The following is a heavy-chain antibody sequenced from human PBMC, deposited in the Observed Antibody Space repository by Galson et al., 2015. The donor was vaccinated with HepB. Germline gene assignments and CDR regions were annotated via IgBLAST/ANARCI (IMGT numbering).Heavy chain of an antibody. CDR1: GGTFSSYT. Sequence: SVKVSCKAPGGTFSSYTISWVRQAPGQGLEWMGRIIPILGIANYAQKFQGRVTITADKSTSTAYMELSSLRSEDTAVYYCEAVAGTSPFDYWGQGTLVTVSS. CDR3: EAVAGTSPFDY. J-gene: IGHJ4*02. CDR2: IIPILGIA. V-gene: IGHV1-69*02. D-gene: IGHD6-19*01.